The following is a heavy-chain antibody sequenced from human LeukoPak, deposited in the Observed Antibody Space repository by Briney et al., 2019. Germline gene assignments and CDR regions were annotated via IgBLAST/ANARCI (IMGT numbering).Heavy chain of an antibody. CDR1: GFTFSDYW. V-gene: IGHV3-21*01. D-gene: IGHD2-15*01. Sequence: RGSLRLSCAASGFTFSDYWMHWVRQAPGKGLEWVSSISSSSSYIYYADSVKGRFTISRDNAKNSLYLQMNSLRAEDTAVYYCARDPVVVVGGYYYYYGMDVWGQGTTVTVSS. J-gene: IGHJ6*02. CDR2: ISSSSSYI. CDR3: ARDPVVVVGGYYYYYGMDV.